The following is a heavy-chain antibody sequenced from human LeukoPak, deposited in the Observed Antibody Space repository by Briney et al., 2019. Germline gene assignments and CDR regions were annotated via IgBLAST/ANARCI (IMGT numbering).Heavy chain of an antibody. D-gene: IGHD2-15*01. V-gene: IGHV4-34*01. J-gene: IGHJ4*02. Sequence: SETLSLTCAVYGGSFSGYYWSWIRQPPGKGLEWIGEINHSGSTNYNPSLKSRVTISVDTSKNQFSLKLSSVTAEDTAVYYCARDSPYCSGGSCYEVWDYWGQGTLVTVSS. CDR2: INHSGST. CDR1: GGSFSGYY. CDR3: ARDSPYCSGGSCYEVWDY.